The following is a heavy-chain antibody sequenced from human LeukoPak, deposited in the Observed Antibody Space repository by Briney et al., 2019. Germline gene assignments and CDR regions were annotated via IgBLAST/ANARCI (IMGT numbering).Heavy chain of an antibody. CDR2: IYYSGST. CDR3: ARACSTSCYGCMDV. Sequence: PSETLSLTCTVSGVSISSSSYYWGWIRQPPGKGLEWIGSIYYSGSTNYNPSLKSRVTISVDTSKNQFSLKLSSVTAADTAVYYCARACSTSCYGCMDVWGKGTTVTISS. CDR1: GVSISSSSYY. J-gene: IGHJ6*03. D-gene: IGHD2-2*01. V-gene: IGHV4-39*07.